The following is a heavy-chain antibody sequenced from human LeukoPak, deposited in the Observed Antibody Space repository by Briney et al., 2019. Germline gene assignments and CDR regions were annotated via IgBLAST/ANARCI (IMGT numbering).Heavy chain of an antibody. Sequence: PGGSLRLSCAASGFTFSSYNIHWVRQAPGKGLEWVAVISYDGNNEYYADSVKGRFTTSRENSKNTLFLQMNSLRGEDTAVYYCAREASSGWYDYWGQGTLVTVSS. J-gene: IGHJ4*02. CDR2: ISYDGNNE. CDR1: GFTFSSYN. D-gene: IGHD6-19*01. CDR3: AREASSGWYDY. V-gene: IGHV3-30-3*01.